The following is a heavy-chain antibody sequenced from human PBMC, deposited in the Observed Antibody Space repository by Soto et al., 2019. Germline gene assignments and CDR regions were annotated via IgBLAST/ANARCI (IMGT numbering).Heavy chain of an antibody. D-gene: IGHD3-22*01. CDR1: GGSISSYY. Sequence: SETLALTCTVYGGSISSYYWSWIRQPPGKGLEWIGYIYYSGSTNYNPSLKSRVTISVDTSKNQFSLKLSSVTAADTAVYYCARGHSSGYYSYYFDYWGQGTLVTVSS. V-gene: IGHV4-59*01. CDR3: ARGHSSGYYSYYFDY. J-gene: IGHJ4*02. CDR2: IYYSGST.